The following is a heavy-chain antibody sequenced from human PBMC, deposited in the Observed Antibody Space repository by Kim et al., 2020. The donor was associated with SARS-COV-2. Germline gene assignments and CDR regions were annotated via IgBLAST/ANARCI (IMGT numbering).Heavy chain of an antibody. V-gene: IGHV3-74*01. D-gene: IGHD6-19*01. Sequence: VSVKGRFTTSRDNANNPLYLQMNRLRVEDTTVYYCARDRDTGGWSDFDYWGQGTLVTVSS. CDR3: ARDRDTGGWSDFDY. J-gene: IGHJ4*02.